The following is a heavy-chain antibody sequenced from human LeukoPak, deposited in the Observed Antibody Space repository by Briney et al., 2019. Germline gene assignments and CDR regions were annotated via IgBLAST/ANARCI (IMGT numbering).Heavy chain of an antibody. D-gene: IGHD6-6*01. J-gene: IGHJ5*02. Sequence: GSSAKVSCKASGGTFSSYAISWVRQAPGQGLEWMGGIIPIFGTANYAQKFQGRVTITTDESTSTAYMELSSLRSEDTAVYYCARVAFLIAAREYNWFDPWGQGTLVTVSS. CDR1: GGTFSSYA. V-gene: IGHV1-69*05. CDR3: ARVAFLIAAREYNWFDP. CDR2: IIPIFGTA.